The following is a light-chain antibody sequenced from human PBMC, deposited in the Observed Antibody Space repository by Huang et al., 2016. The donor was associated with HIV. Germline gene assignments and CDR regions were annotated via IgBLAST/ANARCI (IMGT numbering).Light chain of an antibody. V-gene: IGKV3-11*01. Sequence: EIVLIQSLATLSLSPGEIATVACRASQSVGSYLAWYQQKPGQAPRLLIYDASSRATGSPARLSGSGSGTDFTLTISSLEPEDFAVYYCQQRSNWPLTFGGGTKVEIK. CDR1: QSVGSY. CDR2: DAS. CDR3: QQRSNWPLT. J-gene: IGKJ4*01.